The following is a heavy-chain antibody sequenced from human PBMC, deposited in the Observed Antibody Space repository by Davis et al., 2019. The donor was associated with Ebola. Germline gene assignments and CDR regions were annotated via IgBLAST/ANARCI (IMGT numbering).Heavy chain of an antibody. V-gene: IGHV4-38-2*02. CDR1: GYSIRTGYY. CDR2: IYQSGTT. CDR3: AIDLRIPSF. Sequence: MPSETLSLTCTVSGYSIRTGYYWAWIRQPPGKGLEWIGAIYQSGTTFYNPSLKNRVTISVDTSKNQFSLNLASVTASDTAVYYCAIDLRIPSFWGQGSQVTVSS. D-gene: IGHD2-15*01. J-gene: IGHJ4*02.